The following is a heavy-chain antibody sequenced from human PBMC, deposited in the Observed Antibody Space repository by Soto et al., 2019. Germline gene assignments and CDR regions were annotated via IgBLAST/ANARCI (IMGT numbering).Heavy chain of an antibody. CDR3: ARVPRRYGSGSYSGAY. D-gene: IGHD3-10*01. CDR1: GGSISSGGYY. J-gene: IGHJ4*02. CDR2: IYYSGST. Sequence: PSETLSLTCTVSGGSISSGGYYWSWIRQRPGKGLEWIGYIYYSGSTYYNPSLKSRVTISVDTSKNQFSLKLSSVTAADTAVYYCARVPRRYGSGSYSGAYWGQGTLVTVSS. V-gene: IGHV4-31*03.